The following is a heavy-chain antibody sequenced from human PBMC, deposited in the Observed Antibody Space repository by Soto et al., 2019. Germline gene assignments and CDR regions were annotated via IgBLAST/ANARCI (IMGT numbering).Heavy chain of an antibody. CDR3: ARGGQLGTYSYYGMDV. J-gene: IGHJ6*02. CDR2: INPNSGRP. V-gene: IGHV1-2*04. Sequence: ASVKVSCKASGYPFIGYYMHWVRQAPGPGLEWMGWINPNSGRPNYAQKFQGWVTMTRDTSISTAYMELSRLRSDDTAVYYCARGGQLGTYSYYGMDVWGQGTTVTVSS. D-gene: IGHD5-18*01. CDR1: GYPFIGYY.